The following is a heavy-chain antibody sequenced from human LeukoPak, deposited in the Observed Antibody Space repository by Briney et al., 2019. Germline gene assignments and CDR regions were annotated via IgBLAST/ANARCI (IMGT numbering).Heavy chain of an antibody. CDR2: IYYSGST. J-gene: IGHJ4*02. V-gene: IGHV4-39*01. D-gene: IGHD1-7*01. Sequence: SETLSPTCTVSGGSISSSSYYWGWIRQPPGKGLEWIGSIYYSGSTYYNPSLKSRVTISVDTSKNQFSLKLSSVTAADTAVYYCASRELELEELDYWGQGTLVTVSS. CDR3: ASRELELEELDY. CDR1: GGSISSSSYY.